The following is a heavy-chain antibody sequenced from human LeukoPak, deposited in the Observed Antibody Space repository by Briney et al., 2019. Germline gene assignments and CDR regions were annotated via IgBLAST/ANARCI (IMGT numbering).Heavy chain of an antibody. Sequence: ASVRLFCKASGYTFTTYYIHWVRQAPGQGLEWMGMISPSGGSTSYPQKFQGRVTMTRDTSTSTVYMELSSLRSEDTALYFCARDGVAGTYYFADCGRGTLVTVSS. CDR2: ISPSGGST. J-gene: IGHJ4*02. D-gene: IGHD6-19*01. CDR3: ARDGVAGTYYFAD. V-gene: IGHV1-46*01. CDR1: GYTFTTYY.